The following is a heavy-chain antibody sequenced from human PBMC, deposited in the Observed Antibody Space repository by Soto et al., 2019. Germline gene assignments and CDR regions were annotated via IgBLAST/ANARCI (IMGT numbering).Heavy chain of an antibody. V-gene: IGHV4-30-4*01. CDR1: GGSISSGDYY. J-gene: IGHJ5*02. D-gene: IGHD3-3*01. CDR2: IYYSGST. CDR3: ARVPFWSGYYTIWFDP. Sequence: SETLSLTCTVSGGSISSGDYYWSWIRQPPGTGLEWIGYIYYSGSTYYNPSLKSRVTISVDTSKNQFSLKLSSVTAADTAVYYCARVPFWSGYYTIWFDPWGQGTLVTVSS.